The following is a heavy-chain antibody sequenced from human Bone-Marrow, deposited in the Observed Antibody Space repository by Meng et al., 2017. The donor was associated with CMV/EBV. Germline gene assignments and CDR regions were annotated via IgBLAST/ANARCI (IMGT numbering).Heavy chain of an antibody. CDR2: ISSHSGNT. CDR1: GYTFTNYY. Sequence: KASGYTFTNYYISWVRQAPGQGLEWMGWISSHSGNTIYAQKFQDRVTMTTDTSTSTAYMELRSLRSDDTAIYYCARYRGSGSYPLEYWGQGTLVTVSS. CDR3: ARYRGSGSYPLEY. J-gene: IGHJ4*02. D-gene: IGHD3-10*01. V-gene: IGHV1-18*01.